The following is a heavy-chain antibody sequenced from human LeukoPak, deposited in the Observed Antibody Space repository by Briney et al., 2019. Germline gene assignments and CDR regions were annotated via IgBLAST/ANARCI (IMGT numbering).Heavy chain of an antibody. Sequence: SETLPLTCTVSGGSISSYYWSWIRQPPGKGLEWIGYIYYSGTTDYNPSLKSRVTISVDTSKNQFSLKLSSVTAADTAVYYCARVSYSGSYYYFDYWGQGTLVTVSS. CDR3: ARVSYSGSYYYFDY. CDR1: GGSISSYY. V-gene: IGHV4-59*01. CDR2: IYYSGTT. D-gene: IGHD1-26*01. J-gene: IGHJ4*02.